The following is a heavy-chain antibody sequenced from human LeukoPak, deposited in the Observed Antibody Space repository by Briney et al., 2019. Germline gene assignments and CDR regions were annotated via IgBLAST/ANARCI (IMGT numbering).Heavy chain of an antibody. CDR3: ARDSCSSTSCYKGPPDH. V-gene: IGHV1-46*01. D-gene: IGHD2-2*02. J-gene: IGHJ1*01. Sequence: ASVKVSCKASGYTFTSYYMHWVRQAPGQGLEWMGIINPSGGSTSYAQKFQGRVTMTRDTPTSTVYMELSSLSSEDTAVYYCARDSCSSTSCYKGPPDHWGQGPLVPVSS. CDR2: INPSGGST. CDR1: GYTFTSYY.